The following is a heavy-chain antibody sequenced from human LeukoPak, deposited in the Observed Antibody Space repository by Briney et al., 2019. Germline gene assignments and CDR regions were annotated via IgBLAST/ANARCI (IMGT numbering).Heavy chain of an antibody. CDR3: ARAKMASGGGTFDY. V-gene: IGHV3-48*03. J-gene: IGHJ4*02. D-gene: IGHD5-24*01. CDR1: GFTFSSYE. CDR2: ISSSGVTI. Sequence: GGSLRLSCAASGFTFSSYEMNWVRQAPGKGLEWVSYISSSGVTIYYADSVKGRFNISRDNAKNSLYLQMNSLRAEDTAVYYCARAKMASGGGTFDYWGQGTLVTVSS.